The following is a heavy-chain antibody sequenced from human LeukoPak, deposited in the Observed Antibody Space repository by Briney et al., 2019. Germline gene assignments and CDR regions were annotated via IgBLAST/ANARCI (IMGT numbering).Heavy chain of an antibody. CDR3: AEWVAAAGTSWFDP. J-gene: IGHJ5*02. D-gene: IGHD6-13*01. CDR1: GFTFSSYA. Sequence: GGSLRLSCAASGFTFSSYAMSWVRPAPGKGLEWVSAISGSGGSTYYADSVKGRFTISRDNSKNTLYLQMNSLRAEDTAVYYCAEWVAAAGTSWFDPWGQGTLVTVSS. V-gene: IGHV3-23*01. CDR2: ISGSGGST.